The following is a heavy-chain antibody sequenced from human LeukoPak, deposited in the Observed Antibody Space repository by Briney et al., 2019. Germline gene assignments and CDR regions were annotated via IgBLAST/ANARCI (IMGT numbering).Heavy chain of an antibody. CDR2: IRYDGGNK. CDR3: ARDQMGFGSAFDI. CDR1: GFTFSTYG. Sequence: GGSLRLSCAASGFTFSTYGMHWVRQAPGKGLEWVAFIRYDGGNKYYADSVKGRFTISRDNSKNTLYLQMNSLRTEDTAVYYCARDQMGFGSAFDIWGQGTMVTVSS. D-gene: IGHD3-10*01. J-gene: IGHJ3*02. V-gene: IGHV3-30*02.